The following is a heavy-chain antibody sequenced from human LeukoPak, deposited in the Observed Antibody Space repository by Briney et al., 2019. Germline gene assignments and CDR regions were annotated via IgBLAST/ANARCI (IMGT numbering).Heavy chain of an antibody. CDR2: VSYSGRT. Sequence: SETLSLTCTVSGASISNYYWSWIRQPPGKGLECIGYVSYSGRTNHNPSLKSRVTISADTSMNQFSLKLTSVTAADTAVCYCARHERGAENLDYWGQGTLVTVSS. V-gene: IGHV4-59*08. CDR3: ARHERGAENLDY. J-gene: IGHJ4*02. D-gene: IGHD1-1*01. CDR1: GASISNYY.